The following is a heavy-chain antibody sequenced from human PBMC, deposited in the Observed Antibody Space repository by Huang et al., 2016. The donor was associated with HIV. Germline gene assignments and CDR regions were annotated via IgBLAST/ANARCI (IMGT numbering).Heavy chain of an antibody. Sequence: EVQLVQSGAEVKKPGESLKISCKGSGYRFRSNWIGWVRQMPGKGLEWSGIVCPGDYETRYSPSFQGQVTISADKSINTAYLQWSSLKASDTAMYYCARLIGSPSFYYGLDVWGQGTTVTVSS. D-gene: IGHD3-10*01. CDR1: GYRFRSNW. V-gene: IGHV5-51*01. CDR3: ARLIGSPSFYYGLDV. J-gene: IGHJ6*02. CDR2: VCPGDYET.